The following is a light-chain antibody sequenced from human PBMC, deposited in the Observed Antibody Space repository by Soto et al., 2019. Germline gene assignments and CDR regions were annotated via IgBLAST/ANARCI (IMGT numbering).Light chain of an antibody. CDR2: DAS. CDR3: QHYHNLPPFT. Sequence: DIQMTQSPSSLSASVGDRVTITCQASQDISNFLNWYQQQPGKAPKLLIYDASNLETGVPSRFSGSESGTVFTFTISSLQPEDIATYYCQHYHNLPPFTFGQGTRLEIK. V-gene: IGKV1-33*01. CDR1: QDISNF. J-gene: IGKJ2*01.